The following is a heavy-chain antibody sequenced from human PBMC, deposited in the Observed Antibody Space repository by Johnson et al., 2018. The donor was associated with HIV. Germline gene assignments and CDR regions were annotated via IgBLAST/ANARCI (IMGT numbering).Heavy chain of an antibody. D-gene: IGHD5-24*01. V-gene: IGHV3-30*04. CDR2: ISYDGGNK. CDR1: GFTFSSNS. CDR3: ARACRDGYTCDAFDI. Sequence: VQLVESGGGLVEPGGSLRLSCAASGFTFSSNSMHWVRQVPGKGLEWVAFISYDGGNKYYADSVKGRFTISRDNSKNTLYLQMNSLRAEDTAVYYCARACRDGYTCDAFDIWGQGTMVTVSS. J-gene: IGHJ3*02.